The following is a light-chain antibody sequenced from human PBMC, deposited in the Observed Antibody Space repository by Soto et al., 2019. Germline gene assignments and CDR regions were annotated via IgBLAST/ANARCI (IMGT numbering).Light chain of an antibody. CDR3: QQYGDSLLT. Sequence: ENVLTQSPGTLSLSPGERATLSCRASQSISSSYLAWYQQKPGQTPRLLIYHASSRATGIPDRCSGSGSGTDFTLTISRLEPEDFAVYYCQQYGDSLLTFGGGTKVEIK. J-gene: IGKJ4*01. CDR2: HAS. CDR1: QSISSSY. V-gene: IGKV3-20*01.